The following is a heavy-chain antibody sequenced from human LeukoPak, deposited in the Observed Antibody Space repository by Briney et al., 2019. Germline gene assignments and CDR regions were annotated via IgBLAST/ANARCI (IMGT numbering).Heavy chain of an antibody. CDR1: GGSISSYY. J-gene: IGHJ4*02. D-gene: IGHD4-11*01. Sequence: SETLSLTCTVSGGSISSYYWGWIRQPPGKGLEWIGSIYYSGSTYYNPSLKSRVTISVDTSKNQFSLKLSSVTAADTAVYYCASLTYSNYADYWGQGTLVTVSS. V-gene: IGHV4-39*07. CDR3: ASLTYSNYADY. CDR2: IYYSGST.